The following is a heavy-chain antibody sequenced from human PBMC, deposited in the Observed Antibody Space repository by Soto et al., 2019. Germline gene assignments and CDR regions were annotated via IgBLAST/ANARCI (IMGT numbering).Heavy chain of an antibody. Sequence: SETLSLTCAVSGGSISSGGYSWSWIRQPPGKGLECIGYIYHSGSTYYNPSLKSRVTISVDRSKNQFSLKLSSVTAADTAVYYCARAMTTVTNFDYWGQGTLVTVSS. CDR3: ARAMTTVTNFDY. CDR1: GGSISSGGYS. D-gene: IGHD4-17*01. J-gene: IGHJ4*02. CDR2: IYHSGST. V-gene: IGHV4-30-2*01.